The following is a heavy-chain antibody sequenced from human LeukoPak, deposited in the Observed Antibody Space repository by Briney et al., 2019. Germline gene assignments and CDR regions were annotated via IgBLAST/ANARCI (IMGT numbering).Heavy chain of an antibody. CDR1: GFTFSSYA. V-gene: IGHV3-7*05. CDR3: ARYSGYRDFDH. Sequence: GGSLRLSCAASGFTFSSYAMSWVRQAPGKGLEWVANIKEDGSEKNYVDSVKGRFTISRDNANNSLYLQMNSLRAEDTAVYYCARYSGYRDFDHWGQGTLVTVSS. D-gene: IGHD5-12*01. J-gene: IGHJ4*02. CDR2: IKEDGSEK.